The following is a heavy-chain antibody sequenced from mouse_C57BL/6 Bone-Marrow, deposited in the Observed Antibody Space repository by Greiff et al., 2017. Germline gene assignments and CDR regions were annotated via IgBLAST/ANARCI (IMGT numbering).Heavy chain of an antibody. V-gene: IGHV10-1*01. CDR2: IRSKSNNYAT. CDR3: VRHGIYSNYPHYAMDY. J-gene: IGHJ4*01. D-gene: IGHD2-5*01. Sequence: EVHLVESGGGLVQPKGSLKLSCAASGFSFNTYAMNWVRQAPGKGLEWVARIRSKSNNYATYYADSVKDRFTISRDDSESMLYLQMNNLKTEDTDMYYCVRHGIYSNYPHYAMDYWGQGTSVTVSS. CDR1: GFSFNTYA.